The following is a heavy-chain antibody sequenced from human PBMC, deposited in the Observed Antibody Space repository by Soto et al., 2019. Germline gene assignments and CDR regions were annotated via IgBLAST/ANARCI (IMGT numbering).Heavy chain of an antibody. J-gene: IGHJ6*02. CDR2: ISYDGSNK. V-gene: IGHV3-30*18. CDR3: AKGDFGGSGSYDYYYYGMDA. D-gene: IGHD3-10*01. CDR1: GFTFSSYG. Sequence: PGGSVRLSCAASGFTFSSYGMHWVRQAPGKGLEWVAVISYDGSNKYYADSVKGRFTISRDNSKNTLYLQMNSLRAEDTAVYYCAKGDFGGSGSYDYYYYGMDAWGQGTTLPISS.